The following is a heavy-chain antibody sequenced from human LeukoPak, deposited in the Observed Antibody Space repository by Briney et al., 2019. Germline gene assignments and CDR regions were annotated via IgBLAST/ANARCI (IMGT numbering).Heavy chain of an antibody. Sequence: GRSLRLSCAASGFTVSSNYMSWVRQAPGKGLEWVSVIYSGGSTYYADSVKGRFTISRHNSKNTLYLQMNSLRAEDTAVYYCARAGVVTNPNSYWYFDLWGRGTLVTVSS. CDR2: IYSGGST. V-gene: IGHV3-53*04. CDR1: GFTVSSNY. CDR3: ARAGVVTNPNSYWYFDL. D-gene: IGHD3-3*01. J-gene: IGHJ2*01.